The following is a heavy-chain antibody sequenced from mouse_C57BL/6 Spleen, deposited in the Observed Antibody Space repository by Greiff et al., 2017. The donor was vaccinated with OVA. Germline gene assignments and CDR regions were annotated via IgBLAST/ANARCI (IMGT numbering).Heavy chain of an antibody. CDR3: ARGGNYEGGAMDY. CDR1: GYTFTSYW. CDR2: IYPSDSET. J-gene: IGHJ4*01. V-gene: IGHV1-61*01. Sequence: VQLQQPGAELVRPGSSVKLSCKASGYTFTSYWMDWVKQRPGQGLEWIGNIYPSDSETHYNQKFKDKATLTVDKSSSTAYMQLSSLTSEDSAVYYCARGGNYEGGAMDYWGQGTSVTVSS. D-gene: IGHD2-1*01.